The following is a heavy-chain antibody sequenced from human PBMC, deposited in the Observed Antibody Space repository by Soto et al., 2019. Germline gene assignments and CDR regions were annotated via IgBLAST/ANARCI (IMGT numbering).Heavy chain of an antibody. J-gene: IGHJ3*02. CDR2: IYTSGST. D-gene: IGHD3-10*01. CDR1: GGSISSYY. CDR3: ARGAYYGSGDAFDI. Sequence: QVQLQESGPGLVKPSETLSLTCTVSGGSISSYYWSWIRQPAGKGLEWIGRIYTSGSTNYNPSLKRRVTMSVATSKNQFSLKLSSVTAADTAVYYCARGAYYGSGDAFDIWGQGTMVTVSS. V-gene: IGHV4-4*07.